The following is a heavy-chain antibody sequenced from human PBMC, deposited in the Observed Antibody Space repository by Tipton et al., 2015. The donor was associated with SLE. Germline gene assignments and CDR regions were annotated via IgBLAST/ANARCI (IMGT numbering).Heavy chain of an antibody. CDR2: IYHSGST. D-gene: IGHD6-6*01. V-gene: IGHV4-4*02. CDR3: AREVGAARPFDL. CDR1: GGSISSSNW. Sequence: TLSLTCAVSGGSISSSNWWSWVRQPPGKGLEWIGEIYHSGSTNYNPSLKSRITISVDKSKNQFSLKLSSVTAADTAVYYCAREVGAARPFDLWGRGTLVTVSS. J-gene: IGHJ2*01.